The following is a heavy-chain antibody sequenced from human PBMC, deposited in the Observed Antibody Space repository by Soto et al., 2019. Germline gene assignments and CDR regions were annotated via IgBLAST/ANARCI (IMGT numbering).Heavy chain of an antibody. CDR3: ARNRDYAFDY. CDR1: GCTFSSYW. V-gene: IGHV3-7*02. J-gene: IGHJ4*02. D-gene: IGHD4-17*01. Sequence: PGGSLRLSCAASGCTFSSYWMSWVRQAPGKGLEWVANIKQDGSEKYYVDSVKGRFTISRDNAKNSLYLQMNSLRTEDAAVYYCARNRDYAFDYWGRGTLVTVSS. CDR2: IKQDGSEK.